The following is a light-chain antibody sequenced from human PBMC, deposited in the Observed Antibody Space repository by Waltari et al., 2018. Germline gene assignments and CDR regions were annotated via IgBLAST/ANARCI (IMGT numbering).Light chain of an antibody. V-gene: IGLV2-8*01. CDR2: EVS. CDR3: SSYAGSNDLV. J-gene: IGLJ3*02. CDR1: SSDVGGYEY. Sequence: QSALTQPPSASGSPGQSVTIPCTGTSSDVGGYEYVSWYQQHPGNAPKLMIYEVSKRPSGVPDRFSGSKSGNMASLTVSGLQPEDEADYYCSSYAGSNDLVFGGGTKLTVL.